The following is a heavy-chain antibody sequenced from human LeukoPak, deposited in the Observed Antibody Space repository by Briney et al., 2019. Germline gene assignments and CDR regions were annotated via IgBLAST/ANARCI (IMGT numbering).Heavy chain of an antibody. Sequence: GGSLRLSCAASGFTFSSYGMHWVRQAPGKGLEWVAVISYDGSNKYYADSVKGRFTISRDNSKNTLYLQMNSLRAEDTAVYYCAKDLVAARPWYYGMDVWGQGTTVTVSS. J-gene: IGHJ6*02. CDR3: AKDLVAARPWYYGMDV. D-gene: IGHD6-6*01. CDR1: GFTFSSYG. V-gene: IGHV3-30*18. CDR2: ISYDGSNK.